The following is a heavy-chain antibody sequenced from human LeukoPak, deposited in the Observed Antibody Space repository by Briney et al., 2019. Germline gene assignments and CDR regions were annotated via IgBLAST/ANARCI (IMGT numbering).Heavy chain of an antibody. CDR2: ISGSGGST. Sequence: GGSLRLSCAASGFTFSRYAVSCVRQAPGKALECVSAISGSGGSTYYAGSVKGRFTISREKSKNTLYLQMNSLRAEDKAVYYCARLRVVPGARGGGFDYWGQGTLVTVS. J-gene: IGHJ4*02. V-gene: IGHV3-23*01. D-gene: IGHD2-2*01. CDR3: ARLRVVPGARGGGFDY. CDR1: GFTFSRYA.